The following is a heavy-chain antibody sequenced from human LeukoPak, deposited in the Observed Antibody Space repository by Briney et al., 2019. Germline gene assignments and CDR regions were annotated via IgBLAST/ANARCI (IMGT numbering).Heavy chain of an antibody. CDR1: GGSFSGYY. CDR3: ASLSGGSPGGSDY. J-gene: IGHJ4*02. Sequence: SETLSLTCAVYGGSFSGYYWSWIRQPPGNGLEWIGEINHSGSTNYNPSLKSRVTISVDTSKNQFSLKLSSVTAADTAVYYCASLSGGSPGGSDYWGQGTLVTVSS. CDR2: INHSGST. D-gene: IGHD2-15*01. V-gene: IGHV4-34*01.